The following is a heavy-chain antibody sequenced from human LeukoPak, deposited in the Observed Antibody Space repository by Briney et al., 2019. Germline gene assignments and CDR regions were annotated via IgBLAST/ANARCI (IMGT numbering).Heavy chain of an antibody. CDR3: ARRGRASNTAIIYYFDY. Sequence: GESLKISCKGSGYSFTSYWIGWVRQMPGKGLEWMGIIYPGDSDTRYSPSFQGQVTISADKSISTAYLQWSSLKASDTAMYYCARRGRASNTAIIYYFDYWGQGTLVTVSS. V-gene: IGHV5-51*01. J-gene: IGHJ4*02. CDR1: GYSFTSYW. D-gene: IGHD5-18*01. CDR2: IYPGDSDT.